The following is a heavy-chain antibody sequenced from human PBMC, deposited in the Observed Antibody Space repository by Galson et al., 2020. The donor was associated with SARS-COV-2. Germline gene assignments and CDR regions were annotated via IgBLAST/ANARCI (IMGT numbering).Heavy chain of an antibody. CDR3: ARFHYDILTGYSNYYYYGMDV. CDR2: IYYSGST. CDR1: GGSISSGGYY. J-gene: IGHJ6*02. D-gene: IGHD3-9*01. V-gene: IGHV4-31*03. Sequence: SETLSLTCTVSGGSISSGGYYWSWIRQHPGKGLEWIGYIYYSGSTYYNPSRKSRVTISVDTSKNQFSLKLSSVTAADTAVYYCARFHYDILTGYSNYYYYGMDVWGQGTTVTVSS.